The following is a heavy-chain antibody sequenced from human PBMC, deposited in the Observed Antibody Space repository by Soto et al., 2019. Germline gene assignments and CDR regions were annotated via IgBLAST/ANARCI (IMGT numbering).Heavy chain of an antibody. Sequence: EVQLLESGGSLVQPGGSLRLSCAASGFTFSTFAMNWVRQAPGEGLEWVSSISGSGGNTQYADSVKGRVTISRDNSKNTLYLQMNTLRAEDTAVYYCTRDVYPFALDVWGLGTSVTVSS. V-gene: IGHV3-23*01. CDR2: ISGSGGNT. CDR1: GFTFSTFA. J-gene: IGHJ6*02. CDR3: TRDVYPFALDV.